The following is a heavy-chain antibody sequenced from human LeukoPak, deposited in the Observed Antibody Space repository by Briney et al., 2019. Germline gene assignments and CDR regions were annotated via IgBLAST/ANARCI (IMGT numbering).Heavy chain of an antibody. J-gene: IGHJ4*02. V-gene: IGHV3-53*01. CDR1: GFSLSTTY. CDR2: LYTGGGT. CDR3: TRSGYRHPYHFDS. Sequence: GGSLRLSCAACGFSLSTTYMSWVGQAPGKGLEGVAGLYTGGGTDHSDSVTGRCTISRDNSKNTQSLKMNRMQVEDTAIYYCTRSGYRHPYHFDSWGQGTLVTVSS. D-gene: IGHD3-22*01.